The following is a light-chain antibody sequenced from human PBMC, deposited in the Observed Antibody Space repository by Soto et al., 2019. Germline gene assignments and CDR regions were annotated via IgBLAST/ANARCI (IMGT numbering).Light chain of an antibody. CDR2: GAS. CDR3: QQYGGSPIT. Sequence: EIVLTQSPCTLSLSPGERATLSCRASQSVSNNYLAWYQQNPGQAPSLLIYGASNRATGIPDRVSGSGSGTDFTLTITRLEPEDFALYYCQQYGGSPITFGLGTRLEIK. J-gene: IGKJ5*01. CDR1: QSVSNNY. V-gene: IGKV3-20*01.